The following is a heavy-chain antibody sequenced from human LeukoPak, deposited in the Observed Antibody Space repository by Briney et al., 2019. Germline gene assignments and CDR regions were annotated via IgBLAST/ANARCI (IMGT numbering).Heavy chain of an antibody. CDR3: ARHGVITAHFDY. V-gene: IGHV5-10-1*01. CDR2: IDPSDSYT. Sequence: GESLKISCKGSGYSFTSYWITWVRQMPGKGLEWMGMIDPSDSYTTYSPSFEGHVSISADKSTSTAYLQWSSLKASDTAMYYCARHGVITAHFDYWGQGTLVTVSS. CDR1: GYSFTSYW. J-gene: IGHJ4*02. D-gene: IGHD3-10*01.